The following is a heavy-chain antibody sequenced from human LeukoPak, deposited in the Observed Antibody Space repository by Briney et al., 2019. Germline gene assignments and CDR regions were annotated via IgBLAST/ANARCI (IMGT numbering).Heavy chain of an antibody. Sequence: PGGSLRLSCAASGFTFSSYGMHWVRQAPGKGLEWVAVISYDGSNKYYADSVKGRFTISRDNSKNTLYLQMNSLRAEDTAVYYCARGWTGTRYFDYWGQGTLVTVSS. D-gene: IGHD1/OR15-1a*01. CDR2: ISYDGSNK. V-gene: IGHV3-30*19. CDR1: GFTFSSYG. J-gene: IGHJ4*02. CDR3: ARGWTGTRYFDY.